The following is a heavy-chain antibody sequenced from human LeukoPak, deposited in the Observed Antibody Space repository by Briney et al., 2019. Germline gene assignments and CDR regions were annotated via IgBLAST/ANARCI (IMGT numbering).Heavy chain of an antibody. V-gene: IGHV1-8*01. D-gene: IGHD7-27*01. Sequence: ASVKVSCKASGYTFSGYDINWVRRAPGQGLEWMGWMNPNSGNTGYAQKFQGRVTMTRNTSISTAYMELSSLRSEDSAVYYCARAWVITRLGDALDIWGQGTMVTVSS. CDR1: GYTFSGYD. CDR2: MNPNSGNT. CDR3: ARAWVITRLGDALDI. J-gene: IGHJ3*02.